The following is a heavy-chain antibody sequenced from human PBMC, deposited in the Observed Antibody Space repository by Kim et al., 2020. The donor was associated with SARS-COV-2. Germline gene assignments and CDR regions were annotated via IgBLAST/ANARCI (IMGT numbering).Heavy chain of an antibody. J-gene: IGHJ4*02. D-gene: IGHD1-26*01. CDR3: ARDRYSGSYFDY. V-gene: IGHV3-33*01. Sequence: YYAGSVKGRFTISRDNSKNTLYLQMNSLRAEDTAVYYCARDRYSGSYFDYWGQGTLVTVSS.